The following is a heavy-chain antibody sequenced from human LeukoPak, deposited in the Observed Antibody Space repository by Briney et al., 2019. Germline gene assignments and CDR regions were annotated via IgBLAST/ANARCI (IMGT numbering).Heavy chain of an antibody. V-gene: IGHV1-8*03. CDR2: VNPYNDKT. CDR1: GYTFNTFV. J-gene: IGHJ6*03. CDR3: ARGRRLRGVTSRPIYYYYYMDV. Sequence: ASVKLSCKASGYTFNTFVINWVRQATGHGPEWMGWVNPYNDKTVYAPKFQGRVTIFSNNSINTAYMEFSGLKSDDTAVYYCARGRRLRGVTSRPIYYYYYMDVWGGGTTVTVSS. D-gene: IGHD3-10*01.